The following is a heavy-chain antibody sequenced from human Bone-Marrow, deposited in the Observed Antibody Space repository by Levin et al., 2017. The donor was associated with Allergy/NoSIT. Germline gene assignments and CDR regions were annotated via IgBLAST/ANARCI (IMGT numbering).Heavy chain of an antibody. Sequence: ESGPTLVKPTETLTLTCTVSGFSLSNARMGVSWIRQPPGKALEWLAHIFSNDEKSYSTSLKSRLTISKDTSKSQVVLTMTNMDPVDTATYYCARTQVYSSSWYGWFDPWGQGTLVTVSS. J-gene: IGHJ5*02. CDR3: ARTQVYSSSWYGWFDP. CDR2: IFSNDEK. CDR1: GFSLSNARMG. D-gene: IGHD6-13*01. V-gene: IGHV2-26*01.